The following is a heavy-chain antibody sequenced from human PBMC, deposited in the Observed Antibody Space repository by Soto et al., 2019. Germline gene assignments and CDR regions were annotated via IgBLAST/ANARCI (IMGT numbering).Heavy chain of an antibody. CDR3: ARVDTSMGATCVSY. J-gene: IGHJ4*02. CDR2: IYYSGST. CDR1: GGSISSGGYY. V-gene: IGHV4-31*03. D-gene: IGHD1-26*01. Sequence: QVQLQESGPGLVKPSQTLSLTCTVSGGSISSGGYYWSWIRQHPGTGLEWIGYIYYSGSTYYNPSLKSRVTISVDTSKNQFSLKLSSVTAADTAVYYCARVDTSMGATCVSYWGQGTLVTVSS.